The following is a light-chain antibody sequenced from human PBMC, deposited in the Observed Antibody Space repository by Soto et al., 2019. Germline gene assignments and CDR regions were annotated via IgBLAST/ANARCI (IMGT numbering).Light chain of an antibody. Sequence: QSVLTQPPSASGTPGQRVTISCSGSSSNIMSNTVNWYQVLPGTAPKVLIQGNHQRPSGVPARFSGSKSGNTASLTISGLQAEDEGDYYCSSYTTSSTVVFGGGTKVTVL. V-gene: IGLV1-44*01. CDR3: SSYTTSSTVV. J-gene: IGLJ2*01. CDR2: GNH. CDR1: SSNIMSNT.